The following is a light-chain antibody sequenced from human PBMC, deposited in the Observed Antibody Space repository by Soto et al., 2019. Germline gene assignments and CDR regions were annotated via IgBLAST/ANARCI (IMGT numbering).Light chain of an antibody. CDR3: LQYHNLWA. Sequence: EIVMTHSPATLSVSPCERATLSFSASQSVNIYLAWYQQKPGQAPRLLIFGASSRATGIPARFSGSGFETEYTLTISSLQSEDFAIYSCLQYHNLWAFGQGTKVDI. CDR2: GAS. J-gene: IGKJ1*01. CDR1: QSVNIY. V-gene: IGKV3D-15*01.